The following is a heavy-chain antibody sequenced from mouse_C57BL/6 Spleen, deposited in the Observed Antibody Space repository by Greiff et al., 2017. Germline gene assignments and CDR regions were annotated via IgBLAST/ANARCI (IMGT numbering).Heavy chain of an antibody. CDR3: AREGVPGYFDY. CDR2: ISYDGSN. J-gene: IGHJ2*01. V-gene: IGHV3-6*01. Sequence: EVHLVESGPGLVKPSQSLSLTCSVTGYSITSGYYWNWIRQFPGNKLEWMGYISYDGSNNYNPSLKNRISITRDTSKNQFFLKLNSVTTEDTATYYCAREGVPGYFDYWGQGTTLTVSS. CDR1: GYSITSGYY.